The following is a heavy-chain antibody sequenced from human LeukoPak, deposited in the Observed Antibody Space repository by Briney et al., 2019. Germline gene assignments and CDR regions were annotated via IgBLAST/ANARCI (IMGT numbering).Heavy chain of an antibody. J-gene: IGHJ4*02. CDR2: INPSGGST. Sequence: GASVKVSCKASGYTFTSYYMHWVRQAPGQGLEWMGIINPSGGSTSYAQEFQGRVTMTRDTSTSTVYMELSSLRSEDTAVCYCARGKGTYDSSGYYYFVGNYWGQGTLVTVSS. CDR3: ARGKGTYDSSGYYYFVGNY. D-gene: IGHD3-22*01. V-gene: IGHV1-46*01. CDR1: GYTFTSYY.